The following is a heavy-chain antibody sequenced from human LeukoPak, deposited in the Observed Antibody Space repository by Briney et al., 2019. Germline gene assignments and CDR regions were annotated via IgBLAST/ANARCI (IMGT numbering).Heavy chain of an antibody. CDR2: INPNSGGT. CDR1: GYIXTSYF. Sequence: ASVKVSCKASGYIXTSYFIHWVRQAPGQGLEWMGWINPNSGGTNYAQKFQGRVTMTGDTSISTAYMELRWLRSDDTAVYYCARDPGQNIFQHWGQGTLVTVSS. V-gene: IGHV1-2*02. CDR3: ARDPGQNIFQH. J-gene: IGHJ1*01.